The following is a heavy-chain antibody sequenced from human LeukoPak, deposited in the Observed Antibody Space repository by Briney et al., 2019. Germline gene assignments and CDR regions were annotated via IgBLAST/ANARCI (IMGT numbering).Heavy chain of an antibody. J-gene: IGHJ2*01. CDR1: GGSISSSSYY. V-gene: IGHV4-39*07. Sequence: PSETLSLTCTVSGGSISSSSYYWGWIRQPPGKGLEWIGSIYYSGSTYYNPSLKSRVTISVDTSKNQFSLKLSSVTAADTAVYYCARGYYYDSSGYYYVTPRGWYFDLWGRGTLVTVSS. CDR3: ARGYYYDSSGYYYVTPRGWYFDL. CDR2: IYYSGST. D-gene: IGHD3-22*01.